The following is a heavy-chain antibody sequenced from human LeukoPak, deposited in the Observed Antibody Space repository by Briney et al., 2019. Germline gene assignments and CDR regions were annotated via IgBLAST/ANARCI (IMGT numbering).Heavy chain of an antibody. CDR2: IIPIFGTA. Sequence: GASVKVSCKASEGTFSSYAISWVRQAPGQGLERMGGIIPIFGTANYAQKFQGRVTITTDESTSTAYMELSSLRSEDTAVYYCARPSIAARPGNYYYYYMDVWGKGTTVTVSS. J-gene: IGHJ6*03. CDR1: EGTFSSYA. V-gene: IGHV1-69*05. D-gene: IGHD6-6*01. CDR3: ARPSIAARPGNYYYYYMDV.